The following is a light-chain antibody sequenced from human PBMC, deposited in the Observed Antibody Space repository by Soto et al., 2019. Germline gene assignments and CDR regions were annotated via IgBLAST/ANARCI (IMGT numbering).Light chain of an antibody. J-gene: IGLJ3*02. CDR2: DSR. CDR1: SSNIGTAFH. Sequence: QAVVTQPPSVSGAPGQRITISCTGTSSNIGTAFHVHWYQQVPGTAPKLLIFDSRNRPSGVPDRFSGSKSGTSASLAITGLQADDEADYYCQSYDSSLSGWVFGGGTKLTVL. V-gene: IGLV1-40*01. CDR3: QSYDSSLSGWV.